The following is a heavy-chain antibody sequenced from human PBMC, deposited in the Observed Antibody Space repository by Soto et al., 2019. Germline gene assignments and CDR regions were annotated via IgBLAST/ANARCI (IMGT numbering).Heavy chain of an antibody. D-gene: IGHD4-17*01. CDR3: ARDYGDYPFDY. CDR1: GFTFSSYS. V-gene: IGHV3-48*01. Sequence: EVQLVETGGGLVQPGGSLRLSCAASGFTFSSYSMNWVRPAPGKGLEWVSYIRSSSSTIYYADSVKGRFTISRDNAKNSLYLQMNSLRAEDTAVYYCARDYGDYPFDYWGQGTLVTVSS. CDR2: IRSSSSTI. J-gene: IGHJ4*02.